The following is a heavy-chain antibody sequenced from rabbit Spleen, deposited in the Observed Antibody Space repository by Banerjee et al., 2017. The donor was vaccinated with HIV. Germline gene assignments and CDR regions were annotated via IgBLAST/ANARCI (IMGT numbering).Heavy chain of an antibody. Sequence: QEQLVESGGGLVQPEGSLTLTCKAFGFSFSDRDVMCWFRLAPGKGLEWIACINDATAKPVYATWAKGRFTISKTSSITVTLQLNSLTAADTATYFCERRFNGVGYALHLWGPGTLVTVS. CDR2: INDATAKP. CDR3: ERRFNGVGYALHL. D-gene: IGHD6-1*01. V-gene: IGHV1S45*01. J-gene: IGHJ6*01. CDR1: GFSFSDRDV.